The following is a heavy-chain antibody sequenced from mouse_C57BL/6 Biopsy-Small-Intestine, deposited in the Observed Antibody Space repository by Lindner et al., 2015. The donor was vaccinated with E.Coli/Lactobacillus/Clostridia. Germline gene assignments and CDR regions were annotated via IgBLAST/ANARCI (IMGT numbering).Heavy chain of an antibody. CDR3: ARGVWYSSGWNFYYFDN. V-gene: IGHV1S55*01. D-gene: IGHD2-10*02. J-gene: IGHJ2*01. CDR1: GYTFTNYG. Sequence: SVKVSCKASGYTFTNYGITWVRQAPGQGLEWMGWIRANSGNTDYAQGLQGRVTMTADTSTSTAYMELRSLRSDDTAVYYCARGVWYSSGWNFYYFDNWGQGTPVTVS. CDR2: IRANSGNT.